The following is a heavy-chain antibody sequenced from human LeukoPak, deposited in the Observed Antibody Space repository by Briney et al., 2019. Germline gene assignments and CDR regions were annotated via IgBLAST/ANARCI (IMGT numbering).Heavy chain of an antibody. D-gene: IGHD3-10*01. J-gene: IGHJ4*02. CDR2: IYYSGST. CDR1: GGSISSSSYY. CDR3: ARADYYGSGSYYQH. Sequence: PSETLSLTCTVSGGSISSSSYYWGWIRQPPGKGLEWIGSIYYSGSTYYNPSLKSRVTISVDTSKNQFSLKLSSVTAADTAVYYCARADYYGSGSYYQHWGQGTLVTVSS. V-gene: IGHV4-39*07.